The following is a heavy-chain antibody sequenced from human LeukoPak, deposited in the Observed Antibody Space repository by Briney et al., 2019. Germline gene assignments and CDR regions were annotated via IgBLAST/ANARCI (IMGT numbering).Heavy chain of an antibody. CDR1: GYTFTGYY. CDR3: ARVNTAMVLDAFDI. Sequence: ASVKVSCKASGYTFTGYYMHWVRQAPGQGLEWMGWINPNSGGTIYAQKFQGRVTVTRDTSINTAYMELSRLRSDDTAMYYCARVNTAMVLDAFDIWGQGTMVTVSS. D-gene: IGHD5-18*01. J-gene: IGHJ3*02. V-gene: IGHV1-2*02. CDR2: INPNSGGT.